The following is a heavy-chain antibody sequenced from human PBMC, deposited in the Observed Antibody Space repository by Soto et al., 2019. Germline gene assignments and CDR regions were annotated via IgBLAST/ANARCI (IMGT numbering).Heavy chain of an antibody. Sequence: SETLSLTCTVSGGSISSGGYYWSWIRQHPGKGLEWIGYIYYSGSTYYNPSLKSRVTISVDTSKNQFSLKLSSVTAADTAVYYCASCRPYYYDSSGYLVYFDYWGQGTLVTVSS. J-gene: IGHJ4*02. V-gene: IGHV4-31*03. CDR1: GGSISSGGYY. CDR2: IYYSGST. CDR3: ASCRPYYYDSSGYLVYFDY. D-gene: IGHD3-22*01.